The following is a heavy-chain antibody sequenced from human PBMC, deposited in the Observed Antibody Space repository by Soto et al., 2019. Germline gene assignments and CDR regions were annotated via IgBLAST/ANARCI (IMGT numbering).Heavy chain of an antibody. CDR1: VFTFSGSA. CDR3: TRPWSFGVVGDGMDV. D-gene: IGHD3-3*01. J-gene: IGHJ6*02. V-gene: IGHV3-73*01. CDR2: IRSKANSYAT. Sequence: GGALRLSCAPSVFTFSGSAMHWFRQASVKGLEWVGSIRSKANSYATAYAASVKGRFTISRDDSKNTAYLQMNSLKTEDTAVYYCTRPWSFGVVGDGMDVWGQGTTVTV.